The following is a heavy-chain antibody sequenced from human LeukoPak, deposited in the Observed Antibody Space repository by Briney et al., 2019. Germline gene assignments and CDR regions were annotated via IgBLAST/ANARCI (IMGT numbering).Heavy chain of an antibody. Sequence: ASVKVSCKASGYTFTGYYMHWLLQAPGQGLEWMGWINPNSGGTNYAQKFQGRVTMTRDTSISTAYMELSRLRSDDTAVYYCARAGRRSDAFDIWGQGTMVTVSS. CDR1: GYTFTGYY. J-gene: IGHJ3*02. V-gene: IGHV1-2*02. D-gene: IGHD1-26*01. CDR2: INPNSGGT. CDR3: ARAGRRSDAFDI.